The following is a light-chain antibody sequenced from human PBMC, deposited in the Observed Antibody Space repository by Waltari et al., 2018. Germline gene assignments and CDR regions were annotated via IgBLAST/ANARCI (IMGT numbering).Light chain of an antibody. V-gene: IGKV1-39*01. CDR3: QQSYSTLALT. J-gene: IGKJ4*01. Sequence: DIQMTQSPSSLSASVGDRVTITCRASQSISSYLNWYQQKPGKAPKPLIYAASSLQSGVPSRFSGSGSGTDFTLTISSLQPEDFATYYCQQSYSTLALTFGGGTKV. CDR2: AAS. CDR1: QSISSY.